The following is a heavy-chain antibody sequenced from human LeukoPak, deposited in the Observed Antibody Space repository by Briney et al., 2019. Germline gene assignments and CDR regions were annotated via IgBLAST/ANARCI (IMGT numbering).Heavy chain of an antibody. CDR2: IWYDGSNK. CDR3: ARSDPFQGVAATVDAFDI. Sequence: PLGSPRLSSAPSLFTPSIYSIHTGPPAPRRGLECVAVIWYDGSNKYYAVPVKGRFTISRDNSKNTLYLQMNSLRAEDTAVYYCARSDPFQGVAATVDAFDIWGEGTMVAVSS. V-gene: IGHV3-33*01. J-gene: IGHJ3*02. CDR1: LFTPSIYS. D-gene: IGHD2-15*01.